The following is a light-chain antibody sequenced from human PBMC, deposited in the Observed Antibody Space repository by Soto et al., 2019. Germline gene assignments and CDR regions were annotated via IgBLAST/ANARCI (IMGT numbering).Light chain of an antibody. CDR1: QSVLNHF. Sequence: EIVLTHSPCTLSLSPGERATLSCRASQSVLNHFLAWYQQKPGRAPRLLIYGASSRATGIPDRFSGGGSGTDFTLTISRLEPEDFAVYYCQQYGRSPSTFGGGTKVDIK. CDR2: GAS. CDR3: QQYGRSPST. J-gene: IGKJ4*01. V-gene: IGKV3-20*01.